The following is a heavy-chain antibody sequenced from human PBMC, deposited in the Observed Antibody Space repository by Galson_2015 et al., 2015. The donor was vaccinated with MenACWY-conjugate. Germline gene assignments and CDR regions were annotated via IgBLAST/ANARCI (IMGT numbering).Heavy chain of an antibody. CDR1: GYTFTDYY. Sequence: VKVSCKVSGYTFTDYYMHWVQQAPGKGLEWMGLVDPEDGETIYAEKFQGRVTITADTSTDTAYMELSSLRSEDTAVYYCATDSSPGKLDNWNYVGWGQGTMVTVSS. V-gene: IGHV1-69-2*01. D-gene: IGHD1-7*01. CDR2: VDPEDGET. J-gene: IGHJ3*01. CDR3: ATDSSPGKLDNWNYVG.